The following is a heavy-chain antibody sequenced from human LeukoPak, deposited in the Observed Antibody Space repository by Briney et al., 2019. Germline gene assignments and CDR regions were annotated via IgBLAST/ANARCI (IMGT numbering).Heavy chain of an antibody. Sequence: GRSLRLSCAASGFIFSKSAMHWVRQGPGKGLEWVAYIAHHGNDRYYADSVKGRFTISRDNSKRTLYLQMNRLNPDDTAVYYCAKDGSWSCTDWGQGTLITVSS. J-gene: IGHJ4*02. CDR2: IAHHGNDR. CDR1: GFIFSKSA. CDR3: AKDGSWSCTD. V-gene: IGHV3-30*02. D-gene: IGHD2-8*02.